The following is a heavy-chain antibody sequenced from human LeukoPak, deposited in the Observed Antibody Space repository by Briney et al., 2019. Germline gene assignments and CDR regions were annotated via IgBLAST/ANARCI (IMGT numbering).Heavy chain of an antibody. CDR2: IYGGGSA. V-gene: IGHV3-53*01. J-gene: IGHJ2*01. D-gene: IGHD6-6*01. CDR1: GFTVRNNY. Sequence: GGSLRLSCAGSGFTVRNNYMSWVRQAPGKGLEWILVIYGGGSADYADSVKGRFTISGDISKNTVYLQMTSLRAEDTAVYYCASSSYPTRNWYFDLWGRGTLVTVS. CDR3: ASSSYPTRNWYFDL.